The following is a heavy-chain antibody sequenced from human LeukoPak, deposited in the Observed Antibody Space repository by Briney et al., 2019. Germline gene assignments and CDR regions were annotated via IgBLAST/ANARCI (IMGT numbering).Heavy chain of an antibody. Sequence: SETLSLTCTVSGGSISSHYWSWIQQPPGKGLEGIGYIYYSGSTNYNPSLKSRVTISVDTSKNQFSLKLSSVTAADTAVYYCARATAIYDFWSGYYRVGWFDPWGQGTLVTVSS. CDR3: ARATAIYDFWSGYYRVGWFDP. D-gene: IGHD3-3*01. J-gene: IGHJ5*02. CDR1: GGSISSHY. CDR2: IYYSGST. V-gene: IGHV4-59*11.